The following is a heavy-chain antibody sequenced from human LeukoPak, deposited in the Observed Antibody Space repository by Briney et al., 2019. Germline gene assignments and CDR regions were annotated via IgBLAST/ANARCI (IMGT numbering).Heavy chain of an antibody. J-gene: IGHJ4*02. Sequence: GGSLRLSCAASGFTVSSNYMSWVRQAPGKGLEWVSFIHSAGSTYYADSVKGRFTISRDNSENTLYLQMNSLRAEDTAVYYCARVDYYDFYFDYWGQGALVTVSS. V-gene: IGHV3-66*01. CDR3: ARVDYYDFYFDY. CDR1: GFTVSSNY. D-gene: IGHD3-22*01. CDR2: IHSAGST.